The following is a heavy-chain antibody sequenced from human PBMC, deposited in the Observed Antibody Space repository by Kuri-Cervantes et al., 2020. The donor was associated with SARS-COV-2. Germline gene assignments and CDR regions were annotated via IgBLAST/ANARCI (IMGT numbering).Heavy chain of an antibody. D-gene: IGHD6-13*01. Sequence: GSLRLSCTVSGGSISSYYWSWIRQPAGKGLEWIGRIYTSGSTNYNPSLKSRVTMSVDTSKNQFSLKLSSVTAADTAVYYCARGGWGKKAAAGKDYYYYYMDVWGKGTTVTVSS. CDR1: GGSISSYY. CDR3: ARGGWGKKAAAGKDYYYYYMDV. CDR2: IYTSGST. V-gene: IGHV4-4*07. J-gene: IGHJ6*03.